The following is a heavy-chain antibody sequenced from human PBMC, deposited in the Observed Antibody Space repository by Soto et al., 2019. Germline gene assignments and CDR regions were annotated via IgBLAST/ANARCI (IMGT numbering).Heavy chain of an antibody. CDR2: IDPSDSYT. V-gene: IGHV5-10-1*01. D-gene: IGHD2-2*01. CDR1: AYSFTIFW. Sequence: PGESLKISCKGSAYSFTIFWINWVRQMPGRGLEWMGRIDPSDSYTNYNPSFEGHVTISADKSTSTVYLHWGSLKASDTAMYYCARQPHCSSSSCSGVPHRSYGMHVSCPGPTGTLS. CDR3: ARQPHCSSSSCSGVPHRSYGMHV. J-gene: IGHJ6*02.